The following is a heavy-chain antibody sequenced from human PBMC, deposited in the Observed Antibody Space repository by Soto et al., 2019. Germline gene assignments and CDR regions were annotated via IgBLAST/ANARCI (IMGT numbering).Heavy chain of an antibody. V-gene: IGHV4-30-4*01. CDR3: ARGDSSWFDP. Sequence: TLSLTYPVSGGCISSGDYYWSCIRQPPGKGLEWIGYIYYSGSTYYNPSLKSRVTISVDTSKNQFSLKLSSVTAADTAVYYCARGDSSWFDPWGQRTLVTVSS. CDR1: GGCISSGDYY. CDR2: IYYSGST. J-gene: IGHJ5*02.